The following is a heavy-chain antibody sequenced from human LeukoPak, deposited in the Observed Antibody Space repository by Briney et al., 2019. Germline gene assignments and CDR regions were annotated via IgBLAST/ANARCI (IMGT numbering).Heavy chain of an antibody. CDR1: GFTFTNYW. V-gene: IGHV3-7*01. J-gene: IGHJ4*02. D-gene: IGHD5-18*01. CDR2: IKQDGSEK. CDR3: ARYESNYGYMDY. Sequence: GGSLRLSCAPSGFTFTNYWMNWVRQAPGKGLEWVANIKQDGSEKYYVDSVKGRLTISRDNAKNSLYLQMNSLRAEDTAVYYCARYESNYGYMDYWGQGALVTVSS.